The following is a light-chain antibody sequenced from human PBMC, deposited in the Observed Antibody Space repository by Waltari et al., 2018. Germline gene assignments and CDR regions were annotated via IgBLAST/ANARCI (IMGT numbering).Light chain of an antibody. CDR1: QSVSSY. Sequence: EIVLTQSPATLSLSPGERATLSCRASQSVSSYLAWYQQKPGQAPRLLIYEASTRATGITARFSGSGSGTDFTLTISSLEPEDFAVYYCQQRSNWLGTFGGGTKVEIK. CDR2: EAS. V-gene: IGKV3-11*01. J-gene: IGKJ4*01. CDR3: QQRSNWLGT.